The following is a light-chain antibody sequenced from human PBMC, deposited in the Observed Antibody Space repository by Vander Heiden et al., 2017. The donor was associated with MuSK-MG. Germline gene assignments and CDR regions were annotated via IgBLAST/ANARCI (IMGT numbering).Light chain of an antibody. J-gene: IGKJ1*01. V-gene: IGKV3D-15*01. CDR1: QIVSNN. CDR3: QQYNSWPLT. CDR2: DAS. Sequence: IVMTQSPATLSVSPGDRATLPCRGSQIVSNNLAWYQQKPGQAPRLLIYDASNRATGIPARFSGRGSGTDFTLTISSLQSEDLAIYYCQQYNSWPLTFGRGTKVEIK.